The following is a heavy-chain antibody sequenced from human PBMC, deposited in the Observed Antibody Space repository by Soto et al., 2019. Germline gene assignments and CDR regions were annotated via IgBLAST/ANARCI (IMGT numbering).Heavy chain of an antibody. Sequence: QVQLVQSGAEVKKPGSSVKVSCKDSGGSFSTYSMFWVRQAPGQGLEWMGRIIPMLGVRNYAQRFQDRVTIIADKSTATVHMELSSLRSEDTALYYCTIGSWSGEVFDIWGQGTMVTVSS. CDR3: TIGSWSGEVFDI. V-gene: IGHV1-69*02. CDR1: GGSFSTYS. J-gene: IGHJ3*02. CDR2: IIPMLGVR. D-gene: IGHD2-21*01.